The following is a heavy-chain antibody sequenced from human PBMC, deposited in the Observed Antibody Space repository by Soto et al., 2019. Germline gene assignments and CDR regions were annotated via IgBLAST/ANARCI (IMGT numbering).Heavy chain of an antibody. D-gene: IGHD2-21*01. CDR1: GFTFSDYY. CDR3: ERGQFKASRDS. J-gene: IGHJ4*02. V-gene: IGHV3-74*01. Sequence: GGSLRLSCAASGFTFSDYYMHWVRQAPGKGLVWVSFTNVDGSFTSYADSVKGRFTISREKDKNTLYLQMNSLRAEDTAVYYCERGQFKASRDSWGQGALVTVSS. CDR2: TNVDGSFT.